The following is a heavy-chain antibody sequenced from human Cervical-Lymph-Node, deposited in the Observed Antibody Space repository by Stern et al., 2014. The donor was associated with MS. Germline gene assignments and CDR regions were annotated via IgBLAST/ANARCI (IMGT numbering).Heavy chain of an antibody. CDR3: ASSLMPPYFDY. CDR1: GYTFTSYY. J-gene: IGHJ4*02. V-gene: IGHV1-46*01. Sequence: VQLVESGAEVKKPGASVKVSCKASGYTFTSYYMHWVRQPPGQGLEWMGIINPSGGSTSYAQKFQGRVTMTRDTSTSTVYMELSSLRSEDTAVYYCASSLMPPYFDYWGQGTLVTVSS. D-gene: IGHD2-8*01. CDR2: INPSGGST.